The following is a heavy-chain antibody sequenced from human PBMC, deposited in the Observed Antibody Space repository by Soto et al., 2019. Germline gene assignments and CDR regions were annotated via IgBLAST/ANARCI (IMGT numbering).Heavy chain of an antibody. CDR2: INHSGTT. J-gene: IGHJ4*02. D-gene: IGHD3-22*01. Sequence: SETLSLTCAVYGGSFSGYYWSWIRQPPGKGLEWIGEINHSGTTNYNPSLKSRVTISVDTSKMQFSLKLSSVTAADTAVYYCARPRLARDSSSDYYHWGQGTLVTVSS. CDR3: ARPRLARDSSSDYYH. V-gene: IGHV4-34*01. CDR1: GGSFSGYY.